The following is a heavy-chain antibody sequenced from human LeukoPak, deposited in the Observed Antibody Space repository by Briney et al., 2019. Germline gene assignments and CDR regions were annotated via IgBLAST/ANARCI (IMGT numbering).Heavy chain of an antibody. CDR3: ARSFYDILIGYYQYFDY. J-gene: IGHJ4*02. CDR2: IYSSGST. V-gene: IGHV3-66*01. D-gene: IGHD3-9*01. Sequence: PGGSLRLSCAASGVTVSSNYMSWVRQTPGKGLEWVSIIYSSGSTYYADSVKGRFTISRDNSKNTLYIQMNSLRAEDTAVYYCARSFYDILIGYYQYFDYWGQGTLVTVSS. CDR1: GVTVSSNY.